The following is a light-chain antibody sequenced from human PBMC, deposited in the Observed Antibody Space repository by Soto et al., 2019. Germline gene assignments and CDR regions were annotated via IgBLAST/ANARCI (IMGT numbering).Light chain of an antibody. CDR3: QQANSFPLT. CDR1: QDISSL. Sequence: DIQMTQSPSSVSASVGDRVTITCRASQDISSLLAWYQQIPGKAPSLLIHAASILQKGVPSRFSGSGSGTDFTLTISTLQPEDFATYYCQQANSFPLTFGGGTRVEIK. CDR2: AAS. J-gene: IGKJ4*01. V-gene: IGKV1-12*01.